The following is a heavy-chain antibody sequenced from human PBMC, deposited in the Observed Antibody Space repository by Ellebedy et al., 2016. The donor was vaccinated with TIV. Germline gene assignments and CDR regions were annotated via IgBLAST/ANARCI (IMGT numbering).Heavy chain of an antibody. V-gene: IGHV4-59*01. CDR3: AAQRRSGQYVGGFYFMDV. D-gene: IGHD6-19*01. Sequence: MPSETLSLTCSVSGDSINNYYWSWIRQTPEKELEWIGYIFSSGSTNHNPSLKSRVSMYVDMSKNQFSLELSSVTAADTAVYYCAAQRRSGQYVGGFYFMDVWGTGTTVIVSS. CDR2: IFSSGST. J-gene: IGHJ6*03. CDR1: GDSINNYY.